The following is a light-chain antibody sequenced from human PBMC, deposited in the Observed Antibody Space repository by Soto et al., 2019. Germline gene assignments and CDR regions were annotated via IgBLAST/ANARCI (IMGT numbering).Light chain of an antibody. CDR3: TSYRSDTTII. V-gene: IGLV1-51*01. CDR1: RSNIGNNY. Sequence: QSVLTQPPSVSAAPGQKVTISCSGSRSNIGNNYVSWYQQLPGTAPKLLIYDNNKRPSGIPDRFSGSKSGTSATLGITGLQTGDEADYYCTSYRSDTTIIFGGGTKLTVL. J-gene: IGLJ2*01. CDR2: DNN.